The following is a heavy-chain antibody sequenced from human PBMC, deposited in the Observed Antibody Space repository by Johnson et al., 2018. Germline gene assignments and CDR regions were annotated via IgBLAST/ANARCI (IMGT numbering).Heavy chain of an antibody. CDR3: AKDAGDGHSNYYYYYMDV. CDR2: ISYDGSNK. D-gene: IGHD2-21*02. V-gene: IGHV3-30-3*01. CDR1: GFTFSSYA. Sequence: QVQLVESGGGVVQPGRSLRLSCAASGFTFSSYAMPWVRQAPGKGLEWVAVISYDGSNKYYADSVKGRSTIPRDNSKNTLYLQMNILRAEDTAIYYRAKDAGDGHSNYYYYYMDVWGKGTTVTVS. J-gene: IGHJ6*03.